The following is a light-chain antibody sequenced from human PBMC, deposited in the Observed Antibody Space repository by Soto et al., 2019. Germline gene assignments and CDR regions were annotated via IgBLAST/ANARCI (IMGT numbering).Light chain of an antibody. CDR3: QQYGTPPAT. J-gene: IGKJ4*01. CDR2: GAS. CDR1: QSVSSDY. Sequence: EIVLTQSPGTLSLSPGERVTLSCRASQSVSSDYLAWYQQKPGQAPSLLISGASSRATGIPDRFSGSGSGTDFTLTISRLEPGDSAVYYCQQYGTPPATFGGGSKVEIK. V-gene: IGKV3-20*01.